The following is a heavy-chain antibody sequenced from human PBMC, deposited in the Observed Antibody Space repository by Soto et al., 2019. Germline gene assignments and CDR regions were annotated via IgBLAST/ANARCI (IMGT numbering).Heavy chain of an antibody. CDR1: GFTFSSYA. V-gene: IGHV3-30-3*01. D-gene: IGHD4-17*01. CDR2: ISYDGSNK. Sequence: QVQLVESGGGVVQPGRSLRLSCAASGFTFSSYAMHWVRQAPGKGLEWVAVISYDGSNKYYADSVKGRFTISRDNSKNTLYLQMNSLRAEDTAVYYCAREDGDYVLSPLFAPWGQGTLVTVSS. CDR3: AREDGDYVLSPLFAP. J-gene: IGHJ5*02.